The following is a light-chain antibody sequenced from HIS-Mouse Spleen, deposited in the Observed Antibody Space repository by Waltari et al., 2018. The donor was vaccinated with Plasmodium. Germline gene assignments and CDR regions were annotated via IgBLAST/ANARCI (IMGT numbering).Light chain of an antibody. CDR3: QQSYSTPPT. CDR2: AAS. J-gene: IGKJ4*01. CDR1: QSISSY. Sequence: DIQMTQSPSSLSASVGDRVNITCRASQSISSYLNWYQQKPGKAPKLLIYAASSLQSGVPSRFSGSGSGTDFTLTISSVQPEDFATYYCQQSYSTPPTFGGGTKVEIK. V-gene: IGKV1-39*01.